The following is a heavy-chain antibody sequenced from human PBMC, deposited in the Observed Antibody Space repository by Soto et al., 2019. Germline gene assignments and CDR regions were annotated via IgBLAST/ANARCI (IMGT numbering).Heavy chain of an antibody. V-gene: IGHV3-9*01. J-gene: IGHJ3*02. CDR3: ARSPTPADVFDI. CDR1: GFTFDDYA. CDR2: ISWNSGSI. Sequence: GGSLRLSCAASGFTFDDYAMHWVRQAPGKGLEWVSGISWNSGSIGYADSVKGRFTISRDNAKNSLYLQMNSLRAEDTALYYCARSPTPADVFDIWGQGTMVPVS.